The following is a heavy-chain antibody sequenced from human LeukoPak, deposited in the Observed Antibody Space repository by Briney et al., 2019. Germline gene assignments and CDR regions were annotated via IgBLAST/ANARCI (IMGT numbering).Heavy chain of an antibody. CDR1: GFTFSSYA. D-gene: IGHD2-2*01. V-gene: IGHV3-30-3*01. Sequence: GGSLRLSCAASGFTFSSYAMHWVRQAPGKGLEWVAVKSYDGSNKYYADSVKGRFTISRDNSNNTLYLQMNSLRAEDTAVYYCARDSGYIVVVPAAGLPDYWGQGTLVTVSS. J-gene: IGHJ4*02. CDR3: ARDSGYIVVVPAAGLPDY. CDR2: KSYDGSNK.